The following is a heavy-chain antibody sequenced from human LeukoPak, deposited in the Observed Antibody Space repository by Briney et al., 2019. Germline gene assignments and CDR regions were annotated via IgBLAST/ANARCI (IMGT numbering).Heavy chain of an antibody. CDR2: IIPIFGTA. V-gene: IGHV1-69*05. CDR3: ARDRNYGDWDDAFDI. Sequence: SVKVSCKASGYIFTNNGISWVRQAPGQGLEWMGRIIPIFGTANYAQKFQGRVTITTDESTSTAYMELSSLRSEDTAVYYCARDRNYGDWDDAFDIWGQGTMVTVSS. D-gene: IGHD4-17*01. J-gene: IGHJ3*02. CDR1: GYIFTNNG.